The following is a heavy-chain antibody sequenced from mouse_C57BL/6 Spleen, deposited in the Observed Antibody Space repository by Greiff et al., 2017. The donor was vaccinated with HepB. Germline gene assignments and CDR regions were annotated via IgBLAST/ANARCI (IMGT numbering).Heavy chain of an antibody. CDR3: ARNPYAMDY. Sequence: DVKLQESGPELVKPGASVKIPCKASGYTFTDYNMDWVKQSHGKSLEWIGDINPNNGGTIYNQKFKGKATLTVDKSSSTAYLELRSLTSEDTAVYYCARNPYAMDYWGQGTSVTVSS. CDR2: INPNNGGT. CDR1: GYTFTDYN. V-gene: IGHV1-18*01. J-gene: IGHJ4*01.